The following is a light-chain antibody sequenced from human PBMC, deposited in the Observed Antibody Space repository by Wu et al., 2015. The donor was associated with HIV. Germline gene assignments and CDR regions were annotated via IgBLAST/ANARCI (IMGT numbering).Light chain of an antibody. CDR1: QSVRSSY. CDR2: TAS. V-gene: IGKV3-20*01. J-gene: IGKJ4*01. CDR3: QQYGTSPS. Sequence: EIVLTQSPATLSLSPGERATLSCRASQSVRSSYLAWYQQKPGQAPRLLIYTASSRATGIPDRFSGSGSGTDFTLTISRLEPEDFAVYYCQQYGTSPSFGGGTKVEIK.